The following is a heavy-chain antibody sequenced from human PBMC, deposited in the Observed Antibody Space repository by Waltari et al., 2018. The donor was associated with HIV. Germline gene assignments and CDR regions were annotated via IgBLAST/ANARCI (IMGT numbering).Heavy chain of an antibody. J-gene: IGHJ3*02. D-gene: IGHD1-26*01. CDR1: GFTFSKYW. V-gene: IGHV3-74*01. CDR3: AREGAGYLDAFDI. Sequence: EVQLVESGGGLVQPGGSLRLSCAASGFTFSKYWMPWVRQAPGKGLVWVSRINSDGSSTSYADSVKGRFTISRDNAKNTLYLQMNSLRAEDTAVYYCAREGAGYLDAFDIWGQGTMVTVSS. CDR2: INSDGSST.